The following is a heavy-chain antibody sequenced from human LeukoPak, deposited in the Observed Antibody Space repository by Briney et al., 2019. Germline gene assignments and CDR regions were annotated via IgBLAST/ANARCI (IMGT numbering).Heavy chain of an antibody. CDR3: ARGYYYDSRGHNSDAFDI. D-gene: IGHD3-22*01. V-gene: IGHV3-53*05. CDR1: GFTVSSNY. CDR2: IYGSGST. J-gene: IGHJ3*02. Sequence: GGSLRLSCAASGFTVSSNYMSWARQAPGKGLEWVSVIYGSGSTYYADSVKGRFTISRDNSKNTLYLQMTGLRAEDTAVYYCARGYYYDSRGHNSDAFDIWGQGTMVTVSS.